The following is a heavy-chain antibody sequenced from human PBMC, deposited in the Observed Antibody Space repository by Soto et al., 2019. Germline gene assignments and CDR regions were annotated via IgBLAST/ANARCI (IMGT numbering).Heavy chain of an antibody. Sequence: SETLSLTCTVSGGSISSGGYYWSWIRQHPGKGLEWIGYIYYSGSTYYNPSLKSRVTISVGTSKNQFSLKLSSVTAADTAVYYCARGEQSSSYSYYYYYYGMDVWGQGTTVTVSS. CDR3: ARGEQSSSYSYYYYYYGMDV. CDR1: GGSISSGGYY. V-gene: IGHV4-31*03. D-gene: IGHD6-13*01. J-gene: IGHJ6*02. CDR2: IYYSGST.